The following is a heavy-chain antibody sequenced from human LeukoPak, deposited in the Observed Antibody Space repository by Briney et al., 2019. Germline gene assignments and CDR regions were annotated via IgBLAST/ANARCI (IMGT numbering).Heavy chain of an antibody. CDR3: ARGPRGSAYCGGDCYSPFDY. CDR2: IYHSGST. Sequence: SETLSLTCAVSGGSISSGGYSWSWIRQPPGKGLEWIGYIYHSGSTYYNPSLKSRVTISVDRSKNQFSLKLSSVTAADTAVYYCARGPRGSAYCGGDCYSPFDYWGQGTLVTVSS. V-gene: IGHV4-30-2*01. J-gene: IGHJ4*02. CDR1: GGSISSGGYS. D-gene: IGHD2-21*02.